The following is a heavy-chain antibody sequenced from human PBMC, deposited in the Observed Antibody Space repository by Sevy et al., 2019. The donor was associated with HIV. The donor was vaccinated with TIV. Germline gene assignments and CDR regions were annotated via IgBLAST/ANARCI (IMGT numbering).Heavy chain of an antibody. Sequence: ASVKVSPPPPPNTFNTFGINWVRQAPGQGLQWVGWISAYDGNTKFVQNLQGRVSMTTETSTSTVYMELKNLRSDDTAVYYCARDSIPLVQGIIITPYYYGMDVWGQGTTVTVSS. J-gene: IGHJ6*02. V-gene: IGHV1-18*04. CDR1: PNTFNTFG. D-gene: IGHD3-10*01. CDR2: ISAYDGNT. CDR3: ARDSIPLVQGIIITPYYYGMDV.